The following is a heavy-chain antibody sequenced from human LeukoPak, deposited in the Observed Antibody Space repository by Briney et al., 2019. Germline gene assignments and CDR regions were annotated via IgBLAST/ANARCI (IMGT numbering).Heavy chain of an antibody. CDR3: TRDAHNFNDFDY. Sequence: GSLRLSCAVSEFTFSQFAMHWVRQAPGKGLEWVAVVSSHGNDGYYADSVKGRFTISRDNSKNTLYLQIDSLRAEDTAIYYCTRDAHNFNDFDYWGQGTLVTVSS. CDR2: VSSHGNDG. D-gene: IGHD5-24*01. V-gene: IGHV3-30*01. CDR1: EFTFSQFA. J-gene: IGHJ4*02.